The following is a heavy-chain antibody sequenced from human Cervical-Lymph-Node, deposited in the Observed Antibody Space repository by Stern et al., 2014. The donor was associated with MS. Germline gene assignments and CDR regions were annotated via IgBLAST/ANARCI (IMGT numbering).Heavy chain of an antibody. J-gene: IGHJ4*02. CDR3: ARGGSGYYWYFDY. V-gene: IGHV4-59*01. Sequence: VQLVESGPGLVKPSETLSLTCTVSSDSIGTYYWTWIRQPPGKRLEWIGYVYYNGYTDYNPSLKSRVTISVDTSKNQFSLKLTSVTAADTAVYYCARGGSGYYWYFDYWGQGTPVTVSS. CDR2: VYYNGYT. CDR1: SDSIGTYY. D-gene: IGHD5-12*01.